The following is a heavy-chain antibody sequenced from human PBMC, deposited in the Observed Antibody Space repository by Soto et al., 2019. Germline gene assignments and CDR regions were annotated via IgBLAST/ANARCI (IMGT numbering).Heavy chain of an antibody. CDR3: ARAEGGQVNSRGKGYYYYYYMDV. CDR1: GFTFSSYW. Sequence: GGSLRLSCAASGFTFSSYWMHWVRQAPGKGLVWVSRINSDGSSTSYADSVKGRFTISRDNAKNTLYLQMNSLRAEDTAVYYCARAEGGQVNSRGKGYYYYYYMDVWGKGTTVTVSS. D-gene: IGHD2-15*01. V-gene: IGHV3-74*01. J-gene: IGHJ6*03. CDR2: INSDGSST.